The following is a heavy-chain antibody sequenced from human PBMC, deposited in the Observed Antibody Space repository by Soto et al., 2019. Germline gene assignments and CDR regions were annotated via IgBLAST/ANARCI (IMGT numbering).Heavy chain of an antibody. V-gene: IGHV4-34*01. J-gene: IGHJ3*02. Sequence: SETLSLTCAVYGGSFSGYYWSWIRQPPGKGLEWIGEINHSGSTNYNPSLKSRVTISVDTSTNQFSLKLSSVTAADTAVYYCARGSLFDLVVVVAATVPDDAFDIWGQGTMVTVSS. CDR1: GGSFSGYY. D-gene: IGHD2-15*01. CDR2: INHSGST. CDR3: ARGSLFDLVVVVAATVPDDAFDI.